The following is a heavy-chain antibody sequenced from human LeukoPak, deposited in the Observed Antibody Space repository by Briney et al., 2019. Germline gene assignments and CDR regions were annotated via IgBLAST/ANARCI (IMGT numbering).Heavy chain of an antibody. V-gene: IGHV5-51*01. J-gene: IGHJ4*02. Sequence: PGESLKISCRGSGYRFTNYWIGWVRQMPGKGLEWMWIIYPGDSDTRYSPSFQGQVTISADKSISTAYLQWSSLKASDTAMFYCARPTAVTGHFDYWGQGTPVTVSS. CDR1: GYRFTNYW. D-gene: IGHD6-19*01. CDR2: IYPGDSDT. CDR3: ARPTAVTGHFDY.